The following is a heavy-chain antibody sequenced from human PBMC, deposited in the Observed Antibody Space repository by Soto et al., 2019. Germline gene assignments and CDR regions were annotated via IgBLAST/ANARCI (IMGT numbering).Heavy chain of an antibody. J-gene: IGHJ4*02. V-gene: IGHV4-34*01. Sequence: PSETLSLTCAVYGGSFRGYYWSWIRQPPGMGLEWIGEINHRGTTKYNPSLKSRITMSVDTSKNQFSLNLNSVTAADTAVYYCARVDDYWSQGTLVTVSS. CDR3: ARVDDY. CDR2: INHRGTT. CDR1: GGSFRGYY.